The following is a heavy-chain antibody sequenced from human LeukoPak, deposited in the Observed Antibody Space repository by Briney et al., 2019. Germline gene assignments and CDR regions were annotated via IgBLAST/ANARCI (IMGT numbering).Heavy chain of an antibody. CDR1: GGSISSYY. CDR3: AGGGDSGGYYYPMFDY. D-gene: IGHD3-22*01. J-gene: IGHJ4*02. Sequence: SETLSLTCTVSGGSISSYYWSWIRQPPGKGLEWIGYIYYSGSTNYNPSLKSRVTISVDTSKNQFSLKLSSVTATDTAVYFCAGGGDSGGYYYPMFDYWGQGTLVTVSS. CDR2: IYYSGST. V-gene: IGHV4-59*01.